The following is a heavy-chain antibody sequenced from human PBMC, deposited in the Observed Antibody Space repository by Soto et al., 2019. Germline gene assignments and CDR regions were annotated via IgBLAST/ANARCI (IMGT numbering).Heavy chain of an antibody. CDR3: ARVEEVVVAAAHFDY. V-gene: IGHV3-21*01. CDR2: ISSSSSYI. Sequence: GGSLRLSCAASGFTFSSYSMNWVRQAPGKGLEWVSSISSSSSYIYYADSVKGRFTISRDNAKNSLYLQMNSLGAEDTAVYYCARVEEVVVAAAHFDYWGQGTLVTVSS. CDR1: GFTFSSYS. J-gene: IGHJ4*02. D-gene: IGHD2-15*01.